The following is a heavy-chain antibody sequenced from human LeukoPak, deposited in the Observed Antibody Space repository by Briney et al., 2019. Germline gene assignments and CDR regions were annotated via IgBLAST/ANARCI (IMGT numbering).Heavy chain of an antibody. CDR2: IIPIFGTA. D-gene: IGHD3-22*01. J-gene: IGHJ4*02. Sequence: ASVKVSCKASGGTFSNYAISWVRQAPGQGLEWMGGIIPIFGTADYAQKFKGRVTITADESTSTAYMELSSLRSEDTAVYYCASLLLGYYYESTIYDEYWGQGTLVTVSS. CDR1: GGTFSNYA. V-gene: IGHV1-69*13. CDR3: ASLLLGYYYESTIYDEY.